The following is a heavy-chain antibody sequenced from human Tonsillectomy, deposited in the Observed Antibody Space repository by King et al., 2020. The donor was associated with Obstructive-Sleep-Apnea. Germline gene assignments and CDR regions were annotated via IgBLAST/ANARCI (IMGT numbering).Heavy chain of an antibody. D-gene: IGHD6-19*01. J-gene: IGHJ3*01. CDR2: INYSGST. Sequence: VQLQESGPGLVKPSETLSLTCAVSGGSISSHYWSWIRQPPGKGLEWIGYINYSGSTNYNPSLKSRFTISLDKSKNQFALRLRSVTAADTAVYYCARLRSVAGTRTPSFDVWGQGPLVTVSS. CDR1: GGSISSHY. CDR3: ARLRSVAGTRTPSFDV. V-gene: IGHV4-59*08.